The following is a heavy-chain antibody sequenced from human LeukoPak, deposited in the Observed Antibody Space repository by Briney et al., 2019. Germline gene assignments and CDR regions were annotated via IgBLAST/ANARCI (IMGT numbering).Heavy chain of an antibody. CDR2: ISYDGSNK. V-gene: IGHV3-30-3*01. J-gene: IGHJ4*02. Sequence: GGSLRLSCAASGFTFSSYAMHWVRQAPGKGLEWVAVISYDGSNKYYADSVKGRFTISRDNSKNTLYLQMNSRRAEDTAVYYCARAPNYDFWSGYLYWGQGTLVTVSS. CDR3: ARAPNYDFWSGYLY. D-gene: IGHD3-3*01. CDR1: GFTFSSYA.